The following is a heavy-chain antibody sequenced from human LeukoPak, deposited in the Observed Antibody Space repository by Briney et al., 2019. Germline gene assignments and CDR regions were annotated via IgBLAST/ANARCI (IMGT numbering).Heavy chain of an antibody. D-gene: IGHD6-13*01. V-gene: IGHV1-69*04. CDR3: AREGRSSSWYPTPYYYYGMDV. Sequence: GASVKVSCKASGGTFSSYAISWVRQAPGQGLEGMGRIIPILGIANYAQKFQGRVTITADKSTSTTYMELSSLRSEDTAVYYCAREGRSSSWYPTPYYYYGMDVWGQGTTVTVSS. CDR2: IIPILGIA. J-gene: IGHJ6*02. CDR1: GGTFSSYA.